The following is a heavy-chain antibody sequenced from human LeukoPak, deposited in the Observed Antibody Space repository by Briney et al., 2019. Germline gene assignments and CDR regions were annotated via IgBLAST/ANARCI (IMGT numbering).Heavy chain of an antibody. Sequence: GESLKISCKGSGYSFTNYWIGWVRQMPGKGLEWMGIIYPGDSDTRYSPSFQGQVTISADKSISTAYLQWSSLKASDTAMYYCARAASDRDDAFDIWGQGTMVTVSS. V-gene: IGHV5-51*01. CDR1: GYSFTNYW. D-gene: IGHD2-15*01. CDR3: ARAASDRDDAFDI. J-gene: IGHJ3*02. CDR2: IYPGDSDT.